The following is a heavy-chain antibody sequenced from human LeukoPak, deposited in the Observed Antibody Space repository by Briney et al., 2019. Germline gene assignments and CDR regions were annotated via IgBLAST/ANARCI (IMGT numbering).Heavy chain of an antibody. J-gene: IGHJ4*02. CDR3: AREANGLLSKDFDY. V-gene: IGHV1-2*02. CDR2: IGPHSSAT. Sequence: ASMKVSCKSSGFTFTDYYIHWVRQAPGQGLEWMGYIGPHSSATSSPQEFQGRVTMTRDTSMSTAYMELTSLTSDDTAVYYCAREANGLLSKDFDYWGQGTLVTVSS. CDR1: GFTFTDYY. D-gene: IGHD2/OR15-2a*01.